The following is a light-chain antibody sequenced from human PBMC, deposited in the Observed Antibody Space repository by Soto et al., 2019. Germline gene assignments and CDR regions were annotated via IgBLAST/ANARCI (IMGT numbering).Light chain of an antibody. Sequence: QSALTQPASVSGSPGQSITISCAGSISDVGSSNLVSWYQQHPGKVPKLTIYEGNRRPSGVSSRFSGSNSGKTASLTISGLQAEDEADYYCCSYVGARRYVFVIATKVTVL. J-gene: IGLJ1*01. V-gene: IGLV2-23*01. CDR1: ISDVGSSNL. CDR2: EGN. CDR3: CSYVGARRYV.